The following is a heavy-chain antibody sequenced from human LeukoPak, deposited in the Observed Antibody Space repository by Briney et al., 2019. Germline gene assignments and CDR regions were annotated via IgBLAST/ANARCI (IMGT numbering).Heavy chain of an antibody. J-gene: IGHJ4*02. CDR1: GGSISSSSYY. V-gene: IGHV4-39*01. CDR3: ASSQQYDFWSGYPFVFDY. Sequence: SETPSLTCTVSGGSISSSSYYWGWIRQPPGKGLEWIGSIYYSGSTYYNPSLKSRVTISVDTSKNQFSLKLSSVTAADTAVYYCASSQQYDFWSGYPFVFDYWGQGTLVTVSS. CDR2: IYYSGST. D-gene: IGHD3-3*01.